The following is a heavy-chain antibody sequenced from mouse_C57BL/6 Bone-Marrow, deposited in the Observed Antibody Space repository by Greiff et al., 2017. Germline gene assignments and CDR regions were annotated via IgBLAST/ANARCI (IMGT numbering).Heavy chain of an antibody. CDR1: GYTFTSYW. D-gene: IGHD1-1*01. V-gene: IGHV1-69*01. Sequence: SCKASGYTFTSYWMHWVKQRPGQGLEWIGEIDPSDSYTNYNQKFKGKSTLTVDKSSSTAYMQLSSLTSEDSAVYYCARKVVATDYAMDYWGQGTSVTVSS. CDR2: IDPSDSYT. J-gene: IGHJ4*01. CDR3: ARKVVATDYAMDY.